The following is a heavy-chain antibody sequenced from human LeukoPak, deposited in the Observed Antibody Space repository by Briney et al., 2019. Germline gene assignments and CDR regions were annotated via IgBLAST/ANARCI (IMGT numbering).Heavy chain of an antibody. V-gene: IGHV3-23*01. CDR2: ISGSGGDT. CDR1: GFTFSTYA. D-gene: IGHD3-10*01. Sequence: GGSLRLSCAASGFTFSTYAMSWVRQAPGKGLEWVSIISGSGGDTYYADSVKGRFTISRDNSKNTLYLQMNSPRAEDTAVYYCAKVGSGGDVWSEFQHWGQGTLVTVSS. J-gene: IGHJ1*01. CDR3: AKVGSGGDVWSEFQH.